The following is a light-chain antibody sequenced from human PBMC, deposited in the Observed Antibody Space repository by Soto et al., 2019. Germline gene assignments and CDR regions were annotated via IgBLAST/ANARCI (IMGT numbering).Light chain of an antibody. CDR1: QSISNH. CDR2: AAS. J-gene: IGKJ1*01. CDR3: QQSYSSPQT. Sequence: DIQMTQSPSSLSASVEDRVIITCRASQSISNHLNWYQQKPGKAPKLLIFAASSLQSGVPSRFSGSRSGPDFTLTISSLQPEDFSTYYCQQSYSSPQTVGQGTKVDIK. V-gene: IGKV1-39*01.